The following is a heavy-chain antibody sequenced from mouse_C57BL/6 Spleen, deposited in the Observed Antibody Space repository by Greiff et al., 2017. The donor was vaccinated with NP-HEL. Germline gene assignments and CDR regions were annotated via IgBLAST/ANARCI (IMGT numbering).Heavy chain of an antibody. CDR1: GYAFTNYL. CDR2: INPGSGGT. V-gene: IGHV1-54*01. Sequence: QVQLQQSGAELVRPGTSVKVSCKASGYAFTNYLIEWVKQRPGQGLEWIGVINPGSGGTNYNEKFKGKATLTADKSSSTAYMQLSSRTSEDSEVYFCARRPSYAMDYWGQGTSVTVSS. CDR3: ARRPSYAMDY. J-gene: IGHJ4*01.